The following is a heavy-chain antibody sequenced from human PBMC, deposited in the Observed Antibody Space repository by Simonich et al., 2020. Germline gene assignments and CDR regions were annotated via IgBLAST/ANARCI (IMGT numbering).Heavy chain of an antibody. CDR3: ARGGYSGSYNWFDP. CDR2: IGTDGDT. Sequence: EVQLVESGGGLVQPGGSLRLSCAASGFTFSSYDMHWVRQAKGKGLGGVAAIGTDGDTYCPGSVKGRFTISRENAKNSLYLQMNSLRAGDTAVYYCARGGYSGSYNWFDPWGQGTLVTVSS. V-gene: IGHV3-13*01. CDR1: GFTFSSYD. D-gene: IGHD1-26*01. J-gene: IGHJ5*02.